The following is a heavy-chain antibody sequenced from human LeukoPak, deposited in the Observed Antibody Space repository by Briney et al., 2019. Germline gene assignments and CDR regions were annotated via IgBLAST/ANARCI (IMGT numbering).Heavy chain of an antibody. Sequence: RPSETLSLTCAVSGGSISSGGYSWSWIRQPPGKGLEWIGYIYYSGSTYYNPSLKSRVTISVDTSKNQFSLKLSSVTAADTAVYYCARTSGYGLIDYWGQGTLVTVSS. CDR2: IYYSGST. D-gene: IGHD5-12*01. J-gene: IGHJ4*02. CDR1: GGSISSGGYS. CDR3: ARTSGYGLIDY. V-gene: IGHV4-30-4*07.